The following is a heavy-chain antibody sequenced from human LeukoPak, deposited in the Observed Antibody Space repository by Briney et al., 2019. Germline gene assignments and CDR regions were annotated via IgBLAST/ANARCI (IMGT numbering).Heavy chain of an antibody. D-gene: IGHD1-26*01. J-gene: IGHJ5*02. CDR2: ISSSSSYI. CDR1: GFTFSSYS. V-gene: IGHV3-21*01. Sequence: GGSLGLSCAASGFTFSSYSMNWVRQAPGKGLEWVSSISSSSSYIYYADSVKGRFTISRDNAKNSLYLQMNSLRAEDTAVYYCARAERSYSWFDPWGQGTLVTVSS. CDR3: ARAERSYSWFDP.